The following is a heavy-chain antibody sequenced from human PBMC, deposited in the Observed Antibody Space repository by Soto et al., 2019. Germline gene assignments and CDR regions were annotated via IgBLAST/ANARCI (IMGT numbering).Heavy chain of an antibody. CDR1: GGSISSGGYY. J-gene: IGHJ4*02. CDR3: ARDGSGGSCCNFDY. CDR2: IYYSGST. Sequence: PSETLSLTCSVSGGSISSGGYYWSWIRQHPGKGLEWIGYIYYSGSTYYNPSLKSRVTISVDTSKNQFSLKLSSVTAAGTAVYYCARDGSGGSCCNFDYWGQGTLVTVSS. D-gene: IGHD2-15*01. V-gene: IGHV4-31*03.